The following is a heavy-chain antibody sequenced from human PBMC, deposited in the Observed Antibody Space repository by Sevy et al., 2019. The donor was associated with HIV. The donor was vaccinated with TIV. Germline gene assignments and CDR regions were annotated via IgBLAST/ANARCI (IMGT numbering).Heavy chain of an antibody. CDR3: AREGCTKPHDY. J-gene: IGHJ4*02. CDR1: GFTFSKYS. Sequence: GGSLRLSCAASGFTFSKYSMSWVRQPPGKGLEWVSTLSFGCGEINYADSVKGRVTISRENSKSSVYLQMNSLRLEDTAVYYCAREGCTKPHDYWGQGTLVTVSS. V-gene: IGHV3-23*01. CDR2: LSFGCGEI. D-gene: IGHD2-8*01.